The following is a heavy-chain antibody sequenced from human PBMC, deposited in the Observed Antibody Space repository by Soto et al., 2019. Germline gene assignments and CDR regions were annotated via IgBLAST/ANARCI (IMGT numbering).Heavy chain of an antibody. CDR1: GYIFTDYC. CDR3: ARDRGQNSAYL. V-gene: IGHV1-2*06. J-gene: IGHJ4*02. D-gene: IGHD5-12*01. Sequence: VKVSSEPSGYIFTDYCMHWARHAPGQGLEWMGRINPKNGATKSLQKFQGRVAMTRDTSISTFYMELRWLTSVDTAVYYCARDRGQNSAYLWGQGTLVTVSS. CDR2: INPKNGAT.